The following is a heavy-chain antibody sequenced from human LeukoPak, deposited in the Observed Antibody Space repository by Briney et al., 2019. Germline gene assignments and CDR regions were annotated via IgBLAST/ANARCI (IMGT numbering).Heavy chain of an antibody. J-gene: IGHJ4*02. V-gene: IGHV4-31*03. CDR1: GGSISSGGYY. D-gene: IGHD1-26*01. CDR3: ARDVTGGSYFDY. CDR2: IYYSGTT. Sequence: SGTLSLTCTVSGGSISSGGYYWSWIRQHPGKGLEWIGYIYYSGTTYYNPSLKSRVTMSVDTSKNQFSLKLISVTAADTAVYYCARDVTGGSYFDYWGQGTLVTVSS.